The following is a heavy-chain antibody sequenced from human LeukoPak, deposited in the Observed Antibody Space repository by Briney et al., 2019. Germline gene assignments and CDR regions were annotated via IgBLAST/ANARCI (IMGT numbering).Heavy chain of an antibody. V-gene: IGHV1-3*04. CDR1: GYTFTNYA. J-gene: IGHJ4*02. CDR3: ARVGYSGYDSRPVFNY. CDR2: INTGNGNT. D-gene: IGHD5-12*01. Sequence: ASVTVSCTASGYTFTNYALHWVRQAPGQRLEWMGWINTGNGNTKYSQKFQGRVTITRATSASTAYMELSSLRSEDTAVYYCARVGYSGYDSRPVFNYWGQGTLVTDSS.